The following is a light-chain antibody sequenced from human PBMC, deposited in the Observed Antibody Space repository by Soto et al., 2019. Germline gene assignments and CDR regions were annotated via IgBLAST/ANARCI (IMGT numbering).Light chain of an antibody. V-gene: IGKV1-5*01. CDR3: QHHNSYSGT. CDR1: HSISSW. Sequence: DIQMTQSPSTLSASVGDRVTITCRASHSISSWLAWYQQKPGKAPKLLIYDASSLESGVPSRFSGSGSGTEFTLTIISLQPDDFATYYCQHHNSYSGTFGQGTKVEIK. CDR2: DAS. J-gene: IGKJ1*01.